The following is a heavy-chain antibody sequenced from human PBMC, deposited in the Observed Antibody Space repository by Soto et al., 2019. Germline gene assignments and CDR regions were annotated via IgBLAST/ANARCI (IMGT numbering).Heavy chain of an antibody. CDR3: AREGYCSGGSCRDGMDV. D-gene: IGHD2-15*01. V-gene: IGHV4-30-2*01. J-gene: IGHJ6*02. CDR1: GGSISSGGYS. CDR2: IYHSGST. Sequence: QLQLQESGSGLVKPSQTLSLTCAVSGGSISSGGYSWSWIRQPPGKGLEWIGYIYHSGSTYYNPSLKSRVTISVDRYKNQFSLKLSSVTAADTAVYYCAREGYCSGGSCRDGMDVWGQGTTVTVSS.